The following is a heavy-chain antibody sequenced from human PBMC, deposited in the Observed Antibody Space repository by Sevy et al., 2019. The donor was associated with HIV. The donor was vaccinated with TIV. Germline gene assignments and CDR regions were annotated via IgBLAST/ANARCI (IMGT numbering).Heavy chain of an antibody. D-gene: IGHD1-26*01. J-gene: IGHJ4*02. Sequence: GGSLRLSCAASVFSFINAWKNWVRQAPGKGLEWVGRIRSKADGGTADYAAPVKGRFIISRDDSENTLYLQMNSLRTEDTAIYYCTTVLGWEGTSDYWGQGTLVTVSS. CDR1: VFSFINAW. V-gene: IGHV3-15*07. CDR2: IRSKADGGTA. CDR3: TTVLGWEGTSDY.